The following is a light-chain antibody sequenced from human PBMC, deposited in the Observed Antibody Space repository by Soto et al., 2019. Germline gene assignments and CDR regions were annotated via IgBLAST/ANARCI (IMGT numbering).Light chain of an antibody. CDR1: PSVDSN. V-gene: IGKV3D-15*01. CDR2: GAS. CDR3: QKYDKWPLT. J-gene: IGKJ4*01. Sequence: EIVMTQSPATLSVSPGEGATLSCRTSPSVDSNLAWYQQKPGQAPRLLIFGASTTATGIPARFSGSGSGTDFPLTISRLQSEDFAVYICQKYDKWPLTVGGGTKG.